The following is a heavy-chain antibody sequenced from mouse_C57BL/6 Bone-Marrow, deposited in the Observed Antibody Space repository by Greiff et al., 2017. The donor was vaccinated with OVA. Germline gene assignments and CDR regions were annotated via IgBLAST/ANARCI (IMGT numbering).Heavy chain of an antibody. V-gene: IGHV5-4*01. CDR2: ISDGGSYT. D-gene: IGHD2-2*01. CDR3: ARSSLLWLRRAD. CDR1: GFTFSSYA. J-gene: IGHJ3*01. Sequence: EVQLVESGGGLVKPGGSLKLSCAASGFTFSSYAMSWVRQTPEKRLEWVATISDGGSYTYYPDNVKGRFTISRDNAKNNRYLQMSQLKSEDTAMEYGARSSLLWLRRADWGQGTLVTVSA.